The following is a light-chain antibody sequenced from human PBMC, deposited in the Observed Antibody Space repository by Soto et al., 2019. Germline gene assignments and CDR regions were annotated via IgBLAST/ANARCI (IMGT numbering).Light chain of an antibody. CDR3: QSFGNDNQV. CDR2: KDN. J-gene: IGLJ3*02. CDR1: SGSIASNY. V-gene: IGLV6-57*02. Sequence: NFMLTQPHSVSESPGKAVTISCTGSSGSIASNYVQWYQQRPGSAPTTVIYKDNQRPSGVPDRFSGSIDSSSNSASLTISALKTEDEADYYCQSFGNDNQVFGGGTKLTVL.